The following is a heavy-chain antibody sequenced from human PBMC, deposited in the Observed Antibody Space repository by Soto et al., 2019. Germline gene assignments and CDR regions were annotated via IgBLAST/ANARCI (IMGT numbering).Heavy chain of an antibody. CDR3: AKNQGVELVPLATVDWFDP. D-gene: IGHD1-26*01. V-gene: IGHV3-23*01. Sequence: GGSLRLSCAASGFSVSNSGMSWVRQAPGKGLEYVALIRGRSSSTYYAPSVKGRFTISRDTSQNTLYLQMNSLRDEDTAKYFCAKNQGVELVPLATVDWFDPWGQGSVVTVSS. CDR2: IRGRSSST. J-gene: IGHJ5*02. CDR1: GFSVSNSG.